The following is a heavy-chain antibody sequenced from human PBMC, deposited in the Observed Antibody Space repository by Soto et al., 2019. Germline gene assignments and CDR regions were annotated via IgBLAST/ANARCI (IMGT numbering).Heavy chain of an antibody. Sequence: GGSLRLSCAASGFTFSNAWMNWVRQAPGKGLEWVGRIKSKTDGGTTDYAAPVKGRFTISRDDSKNTLYLQMNSLKTEDTAVYYCTTETHTYYYDSSGYYFSDYWGQGTLVTVSS. D-gene: IGHD3-22*01. CDR1: GFTFSNAW. V-gene: IGHV3-15*07. CDR2: IKSKTDGGTT. J-gene: IGHJ4*02. CDR3: TTETHTYYYDSSGYYFSDY.